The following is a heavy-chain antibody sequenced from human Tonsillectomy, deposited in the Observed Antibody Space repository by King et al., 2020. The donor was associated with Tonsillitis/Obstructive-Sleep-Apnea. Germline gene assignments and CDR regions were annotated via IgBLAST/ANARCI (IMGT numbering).Heavy chain of an antibody. CDR2: INPHSGGT. Sequence: QVQLVESGAEVKKPGASVKVSCKASGYTFTGYYMHWVRQAPGQGLEWMGWINPHSGGTNYAQKFQGRVTMTRDTSISTAYMELSSLRSDDTAVYYCARDPPSDTEDYFDYWGQGTLVTVSS. J-gene: IGHJ4*02. CDR3: ARDPPSDTEDYFDY. CDR1: GYTFTGYY. V-gene: IGHV1-2*02. D-gene: IGHD1-14*01.